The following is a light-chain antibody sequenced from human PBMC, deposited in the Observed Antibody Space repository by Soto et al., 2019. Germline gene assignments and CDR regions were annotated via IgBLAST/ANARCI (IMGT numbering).Light chain of an antibody. V-gene: IGKV3-15*01. CDR2: GAS. J-gene: IGKJ4*01. Sequence: EIVMTQSAATLSVSPGGRATLSCRPSQSVGSNLAWYQQKPGQAPRLLIYGASTRATGIPARFSGSGSGTEFTLTISRLQSEDFAVYYCQQYNVWPLTFGGGTKVEIE. CDR3: QQYNVWPLT. CDR1: QSVGSN.